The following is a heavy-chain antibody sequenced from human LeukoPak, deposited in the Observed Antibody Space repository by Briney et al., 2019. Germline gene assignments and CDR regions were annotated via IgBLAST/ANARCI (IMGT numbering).Heavy chain of an antibody. J-gene: IGHJ4*02. CDR2: ISGSGGST. CDR3: AKERCCSGGSCYSAFDD. V-gene: IGHV3-23*01. CDR1: GFTFSSYA. Sequence: QPGGSLRLSCAASGFTFSSYAMSWVRQAPGKGLEWVSAISGSGGSTYYADSVKGRFTISRDNSKNTLYLQMNSLRAEDTAVYYCAKERCCSGGSCYSAFDDWGQVTLVTV. D-gene: IGHD2-15*01.